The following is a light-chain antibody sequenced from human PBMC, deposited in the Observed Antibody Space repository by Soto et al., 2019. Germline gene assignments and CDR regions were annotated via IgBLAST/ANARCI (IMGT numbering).Light chain of an antibody. CDR1: QGINDN. CDR2: GAF. V-gene: IGKV1-17*03. CDR3: QNCFTVPYT. Sequence: DVHVTQSPAAMSASVGDRVTITCRASQGINDNLAWFQQKPGQVPKRLIYGAFSLQRGVPSRFSGSVSGTHFTFTITSLQPEDIGTYYCQNCFTVPYTFGQGTKVDIK. J-gene: IGKJ2*01.